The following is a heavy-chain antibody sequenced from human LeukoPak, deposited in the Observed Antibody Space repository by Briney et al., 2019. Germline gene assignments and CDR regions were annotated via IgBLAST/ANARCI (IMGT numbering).Heavy chain of an antibody. Sequence: GGSLRLSCAASGFTFSSRWMHWVRQAPGKGLVWVSHVNSDESSTNYADSVKGRFTISRDDTKNTLYLQMNSLRAEDTAVYYCASDDSYAFDIWGQGTMVTVSS. CDR1: GFTFSSRW. D-gene: IGHD2-21*01. J-gene: IGHJ3*02. V-gene: IGHV3-74*01. CDR2: VNSDESST. CDR3: ASDDSYAFDI.